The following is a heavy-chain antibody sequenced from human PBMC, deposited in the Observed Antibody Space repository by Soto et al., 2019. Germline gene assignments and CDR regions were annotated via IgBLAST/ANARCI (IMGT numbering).Heavy chain of an antibody. V-gene: IGHV3-7*05. D-gene: IGHD3-10*01. CDR3: ARGGGSPDS. CDR1: GFVFSKFW. J-gene: IGHJ4*02. CDR2: IKEDGSDI. Sequence: EVQLVESGGGLVQPGGSLRLSCVAPGFVFSKFWMTWVRQAPGKGLQWVASIKEDGSDIHYVDSVKGRFTISRDIAKSSLSLQMDSLRTEDTAVYYCARGGGSPDSWGQGTLVTVSS.